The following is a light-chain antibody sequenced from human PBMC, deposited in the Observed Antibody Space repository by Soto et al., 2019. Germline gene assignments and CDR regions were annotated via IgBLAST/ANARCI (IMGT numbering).Light chain of an antibody. V-gene: IGKV1-5*01. Sequence: IQMTQTPSTLSASVGHTVTVSCQASQSVSGWLAWYQQKPGEAPKILIYDASALPRGVPSRFSGSGSGTKCTLTIASLQPDDFATYYCQQYETFSGTLGPGTKVDIK. CDR2: DAS. J-gene: IGKJ1*01. CDR3: QQYETFSGT. CDR1: QSVSGW.